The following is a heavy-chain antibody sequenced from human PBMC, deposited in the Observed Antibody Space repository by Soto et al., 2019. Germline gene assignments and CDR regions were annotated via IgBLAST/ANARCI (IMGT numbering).Heavy chain of an antibody. J-gene: IGHJ4*02. CDR3: AIESQGWLLGAHLSY. CDR2: IYYSGST. V-gene: IGHV4-30-4*01. D-gene: IGHD3-22*01. Sequence: QVQLQESGPGLVKPSQTLSLTCTVSGGSISSGDYYWSWIRQPPGKGLEWIGYIYYSGSTYYNPSLKRRVTISVDTSKNQFSLKLSSVTAADTAVYYCAIESQGWLLGAHLSYLGQGTLVTVSS. CDR1: GGSISSGDYY.